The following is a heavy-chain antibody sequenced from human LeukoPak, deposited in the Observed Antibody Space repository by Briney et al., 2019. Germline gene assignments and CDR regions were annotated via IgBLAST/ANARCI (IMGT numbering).Heavy chain of an antibody. J-gene: IGHJ5*02. CDR1: GFTFSSYS. CDR2: ISSSSSYI. D-gene: IGHD6-13*01. Sequence: GGSLRLSCAAPGFTFSSYSMNWVRQAPGKGLEWVSSISSSSSYIYYADSVKGRFTISRDNAKNSLYLQMNSLRAEDTAVYYCARDPIAAAGTSWGQGTLVTVSS. V-gene: IGHV3-21*01. CDR3: ARDPIAAAGTS.